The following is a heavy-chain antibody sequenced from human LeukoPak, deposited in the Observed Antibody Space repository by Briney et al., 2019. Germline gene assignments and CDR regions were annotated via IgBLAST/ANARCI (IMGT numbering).Heavy chain of an antibody. Sequence: PGRSLTLSCAASGFTFSAYAMHWVRQAPGKGLEWMAIISSDGSSKTYAESVKGRFTISRDNSKNTVYLQLTGLGAEDTAVYYCARAKGCGTRCYIVDYWGQGTLVTVSS. CDR3: ARAKGCGTRCYIVDY. CDR2: ISSDGSSK. CDR1: GFTFSAYA. V-gene: IGHV3-30*04. D-gene: IGHD2-2*02. J-gene: IGHJ4*02.